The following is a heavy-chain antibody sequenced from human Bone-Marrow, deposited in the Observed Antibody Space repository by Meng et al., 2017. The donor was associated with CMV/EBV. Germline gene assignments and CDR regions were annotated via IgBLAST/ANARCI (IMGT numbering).Heavy chain of an antibody. D-gene: IGHD3-16*02. V-gene: IGHV3-30*02. CDR2: IRYDGSNK. Sequence: GESLKISCAASGFTFSSYGMHWVRQAPGKGLEWVAFIRYDGSNKYYADSVKGRFTISRDNSKNTLYLQMNSLRAEDTAVYSCARHGLSYYYYGMDVWGQGNTVNVSS. CDR1: GFTFSSYG. J-gene: IGHJ6*02. CDR3: ARHGLSYYYYGMDV.